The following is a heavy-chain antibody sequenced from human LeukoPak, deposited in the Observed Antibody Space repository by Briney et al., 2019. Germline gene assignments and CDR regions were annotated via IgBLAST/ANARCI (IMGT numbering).Heavy chain of an antibody. CDR1: GYTFTSYY. J-gene: IGHJ6*02. CDR3: ASPISSTSHPGFYYYYGMDV. CDR2: INLSGGST. Sequence: ASVKVSCKASGYTFTSYYMHWVRQAPGQELEWMGIINLSGGSTSYAQKFQGRVTMTRDTSTSTVYMELSSLRSEDTAVYYCASPISSTSHPGFYYYYGMDVWGQGTTVTVSS. V-gene: IGHV1-46*01. D-gene: IGHD2-2*01.